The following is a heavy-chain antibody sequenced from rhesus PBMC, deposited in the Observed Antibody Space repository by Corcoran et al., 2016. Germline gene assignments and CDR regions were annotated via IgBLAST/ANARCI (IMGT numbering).Heavy chain of an antibody. CDR3: ARHPILYYNFWGDSDV. CDR2: IGGSSGST. CDR1: GVSISCSNW. D-gene: IGHD3-3*01. Sequence: QVQLQESGPGLVKSSETLSLTCVVSGVSISCSNWWSWIRQPSGKGLGWIGKIGGSSGSTYNNPSLTGRSTSTEDPAKNRFALKMSYGTAADTAVYYGARHPILYYNFWGDSDVWGRGVLVTVSS. J-gene: IGHJ5-2*02. V-gene: IGHV4-65*02.